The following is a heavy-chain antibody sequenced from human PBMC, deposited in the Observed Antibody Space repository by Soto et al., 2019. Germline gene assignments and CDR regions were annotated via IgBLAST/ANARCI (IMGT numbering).Heavy chain of an antibody. J-gene: IGHJ4*02. V-gene: IGHV3-30*18. CDR1: GFTFSSYG. CDR3: AKDLSSSVWYYFDY. CDR2: ISYDGSNK. D-gene: IGHD6-19*01. Sequence: QVRLVESGGGVVQPGRSLRLSCAASGFTFSSYGMHWVRQAPGKGLEWVAVISYDGSNKYYADSVKGRFTISRDNSKNTLYLQMNSLRAEDTAVYYCAKDLSSSVWYYFDYWGQGTLVTVSS.